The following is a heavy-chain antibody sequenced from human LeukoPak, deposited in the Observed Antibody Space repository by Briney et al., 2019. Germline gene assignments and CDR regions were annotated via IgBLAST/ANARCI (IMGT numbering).Heavy chain of an antibody. V-gene: IGHV1-69*13. CDR2: IIPILGTA. CDR3: ARGESGAPNWYFDL. CDR1: GGTFSSYA. J-gene: IGHJ2*01. Sequence: ASVKVSCKASGGTFSSYAISWVRQALGQGLEWMGGIIPILGTANYAQKFQGRVTITADESTSTAYMELSSLRSEHTAVYYCARGESGAPNWYFDLWGRGTLVTVSS. D-gene: IGHD2/OR15-2a*01.